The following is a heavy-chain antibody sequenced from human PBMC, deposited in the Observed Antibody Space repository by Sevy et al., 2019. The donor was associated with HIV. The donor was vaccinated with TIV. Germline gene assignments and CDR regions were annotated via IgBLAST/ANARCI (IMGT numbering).Heavy chain of an antibody. J-gene: IGHJ4*02. CDR3: AKDGGYRSPSLAN. D-gene: IGHD2-15*01. CDR1: AFTFSSYA. CDR2: ISGSGGST. Sequence: GGSLRLSCAASAFTFSSYAMTWVRQAPGKGLEWVSLISGSGGSTFYADSVKGRFTITRDNSKNTLYLQMNSLRADDTAVYYCAKDGGYRSPSLANWGQGTLVTVSS. V-gene: IGHV3-23*01.